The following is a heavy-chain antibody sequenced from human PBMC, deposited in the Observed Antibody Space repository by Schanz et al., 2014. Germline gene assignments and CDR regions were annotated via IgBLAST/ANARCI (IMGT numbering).Heavy chain of an antibody. Sequence: EVQVVESGGGLVQPGGSLRLSCEASGFTLTSYALTWVRQAPGKGLEWVAGISGSGGSTDYADSVKGRFIIPRDTSGNTLYLQMNSLTGEDTAVYYCAKDGVPSPWVCFGGYCYSGGADYWGQGTLVTVSS. D-gene: IGHD2-21*02. CDR2: ISGSGGST. CDR3: AKDGVPSPWVCFGGYCYSGGADY. V-gene: IGHV3-23*04. J-gene: IGHJ4*02. CDR1: GFTLTSYA.